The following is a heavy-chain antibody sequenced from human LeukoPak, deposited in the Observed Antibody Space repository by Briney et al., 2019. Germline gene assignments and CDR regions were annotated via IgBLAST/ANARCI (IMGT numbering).Heavy chain of an antibody. J-gene: IGHJ6*02. V-gene: IGHV3-66*02. CDR1: GLTVSNNY. D-gene: IGHD3-10*01. CDR2: IYSGGST. Sequence: GGSLRLSCAASGLTVSNNYMSWVRQAPGKGLEWVSVIYSGGSTYYADSVKGRFTISRDNSQSTLYLQMNSLRTEDTAVYYCARDPVWFGELTYYYYDMDVWGQGTTVIVSS. CDR3: ARDPVWFGELTYYYYDMDV.